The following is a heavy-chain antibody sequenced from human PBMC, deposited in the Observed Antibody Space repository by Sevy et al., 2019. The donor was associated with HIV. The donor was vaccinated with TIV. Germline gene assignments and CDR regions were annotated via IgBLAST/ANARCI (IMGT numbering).Heavy chain of an antibody. CDR2: ISGSGCST. J-gene: IGHJ4*02. V-gene: IGHV3-23*01. CDR1: GFTFSSYA. Sequence: GGSMRLSCAASGFTFSSYAMSWVRQAPGKGLEWVSAISGSGCSTYYADSVKGRFTISRDNSKNTLYLQMNSLRAEDTAVYYCAKPKHGSWIDYWGQGTLVTVSS. D-gene: IGHD6-13*01. CDR3: AKPKHGSWIDY.